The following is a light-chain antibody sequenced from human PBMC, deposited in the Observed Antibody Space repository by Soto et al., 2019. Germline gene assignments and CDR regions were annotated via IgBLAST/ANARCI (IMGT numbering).Light chain of an antibody. V-gene: IGKV3-20*01. CDR1: QSLVNTY. CDR3: QSYGSSRT. CDR2: DAS. J-gene: IGKJ1*01. Sequence: EVVLTQSPGSLSLSPGDRATLSCRASQSLVNTYVAWYQQKAGQAPRLLIFDASTRATGIPERFSGSGSGTDFTLSISRLEPEDFAVYYCQSYGSSRTFGHGTKVDI.